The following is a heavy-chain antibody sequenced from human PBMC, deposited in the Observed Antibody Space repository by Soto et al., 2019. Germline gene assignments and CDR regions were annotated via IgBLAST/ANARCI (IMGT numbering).Heavy chain of an antibody. V-gene: IGHV3-23*01. D-gene: IGHD3-3*01. Sequence: PGGSLRLSCAASGFTFSSYAMSWVRQAPGKGLEWVSAISGSGGSTYYADSVKGRFTISRDNSKNTLYLQMNSLRAEDTAVYYCAKDLLGITIFGVVIKGYGMDVWGQGTTVTVSS. CDR1: GFTFSSYA. CDR2: ISGSGGST. CDR3: AKDLLGITIFGVVIKGYGMDV. J-gene: IGHJ6*02.